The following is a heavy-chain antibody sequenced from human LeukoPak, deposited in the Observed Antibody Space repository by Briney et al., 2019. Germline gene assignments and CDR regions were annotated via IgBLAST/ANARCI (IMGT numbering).Heavy chain of an antibody. V-gene: IGHV3-73*01. CDR1: GFTFSGSA. J-gene: IGHJ4*02. CDR3: TRDLSSSWANFDY. D-gene: IGHD6-13*01. CDR2: IRSKANSYAT. Sequence: GGSLRLSCADSGFTFSGSAMHWVRQASGKGLEWVGRIRSKANSYATAYAASVKGRFTISRNDSKNTAYLQMNSLKTEDTAVYYCTRDLSSSWANFDYWGQGTLVTVSS.